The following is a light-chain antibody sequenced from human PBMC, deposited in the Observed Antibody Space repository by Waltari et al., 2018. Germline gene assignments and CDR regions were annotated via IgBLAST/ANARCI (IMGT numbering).Light chain of an antibody. J-gene: IGKJ1*01. Sequence: DIQMTQSPSYLSASVGDRVTITCRASRSITTYLNWYQQKPGKAPKVLIYAASRLESGVPSRFSGSGSGTEFTLTISSLQPDDFATYHCQQYKSYSQTFGQGTKVEIK. CDR2: AAS. V-gene: IGKV1-5*01. CDR3: QQYKSYSQT. CDR1: RSITTY.